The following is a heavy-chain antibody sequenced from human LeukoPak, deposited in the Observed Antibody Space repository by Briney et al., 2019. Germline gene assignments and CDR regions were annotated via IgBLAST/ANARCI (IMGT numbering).Heavy chain of an antibody. CDR1: GGSYSGYY. Sequence: SETLSLTCAVYGGSYSGYYWSWIRQPPGKGLEWIGGINHSRTTNYNPSLKSRVTISVDTSKNQFSLKLSSVTAADTAVYYCARKLGSRGYFDYWGQGTLVTVSS. D-gene: IGHD1-26*01. V-gene: IGHV4-34*01. CDR2: INHSRTT. J-gene: IGHJ4*02. CDR3: ARKLGSRGYFDY.